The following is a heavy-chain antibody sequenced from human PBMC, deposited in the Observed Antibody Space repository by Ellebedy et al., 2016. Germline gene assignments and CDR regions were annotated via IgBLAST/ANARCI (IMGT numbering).Heavy chain of an antibody. CDR2: IWYDGSNK. CDR1: GFTFSSYG. Sequence: GGSLRLSCAASGFTFSSYGMHWVRQAPGKGLEWVAVIWYDGSNKYYADSVKGRFTISRDNSKNTLYLQMNSLRAEDTAVYYCARSDSSGYCDYWGQGTLVTVSS. J-gene: IGHJ4*02. CDR3: ARSDSSGYCDY. V-gene: IGHV3-33*01. D-gene: IGHD3-22*01.